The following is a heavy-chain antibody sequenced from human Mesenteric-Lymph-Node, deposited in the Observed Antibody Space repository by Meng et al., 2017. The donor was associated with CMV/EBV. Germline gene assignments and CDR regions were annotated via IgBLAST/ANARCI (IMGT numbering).Heavy chain of an antibody. V-gene: IGHV3-21*04. CDR2: ISSDSIYI. D-gene: IGHD6-6*01. Sequence: GESLKISCIASGFTFSSYNMNWVRQAPGKGLEWVSSISSDSIYIYYADSVKGRFTISRDNAKNSLYLQMNSLRAEDTALYYCAKDIRIAARGLYNDMDVWGQGTTVTVSS. CDR3: AKDIRIAARGLYNDMDV. CDR1: GFTFSSYN. J-gene: IGHJ6*02.